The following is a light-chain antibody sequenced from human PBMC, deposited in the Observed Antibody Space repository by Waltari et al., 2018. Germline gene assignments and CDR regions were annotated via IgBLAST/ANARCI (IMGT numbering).Light chain of an antibody. J-gene: IGKJ5*01. CDR1: QSVNNY. Sequence: EIVLTQSPATLSLSPGERATLYCRASQSVNNYLAWYQHKPGQTPRLLIYGVSNRATGIPARFSGSGSGTDFTLTISSLEPEDFAVYYCQQRSNWPPSITFGQGTRLEIK. CDR2: GVS. CDR3: QQRSNWPPSIT. V-gene: IGKV3-11*01.